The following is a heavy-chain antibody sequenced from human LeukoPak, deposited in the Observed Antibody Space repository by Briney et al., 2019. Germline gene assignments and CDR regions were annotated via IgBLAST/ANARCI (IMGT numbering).Heavy chain of an antibody. CDR1: GFTFSGYA. J-gene: IGHJ4*02. CDR3: AKEFNSASYYGFFDY. D-gene: IGHD3-22*01. Sequence: GGSLRLSCAASGFTFSGYAMRWVRQAPGKGLEWVSAISGGSAGSIDYADSVKGRFTISRDNSKNTLYLQMNSLRAEDTAVYYCAKEFNSASYYGFFDYWGQGTLVIVSS. V-gene: IGHV3-23*01. CDR2: ISGGSAGSI.